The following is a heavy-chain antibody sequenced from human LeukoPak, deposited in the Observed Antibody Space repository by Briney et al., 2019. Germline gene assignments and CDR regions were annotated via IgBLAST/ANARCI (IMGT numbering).Heavy chain of an antibody. Sequence: GGSLRLSCAASGFTFSSYSMNWVRQAPGKGLEWVSYISSSSSTIYYADSVKGRFTISRDNAKNSLYLQMNSLGAEDTAVYYCARDRVTSGGLNWFDPWGQGTLVTVSS. CDR2: ISSSSSTI. D-gene: IGHD3-10*01. CDR3: ARDRVTSGGLNWFDP. CDR1: GFTFSSYS. J-gene: IGHJ5*02. V-gene: IGHV3-48*01.